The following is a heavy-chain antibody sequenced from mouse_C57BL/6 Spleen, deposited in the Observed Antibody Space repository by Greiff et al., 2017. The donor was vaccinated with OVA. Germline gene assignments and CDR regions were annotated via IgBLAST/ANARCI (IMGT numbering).Heavy chain of an antibody. CDR3: ARDAENYAMDY. Sequence: ESGPGLVKPSQSLTLTCSVTGYSITSGYYWNWIRQFPGNKLEWMGYISYDGSNNYNPSLKNRISITRYTSKNPFFLKLKSVTTEDTATYYCARDAENYAMDYWGQGTSVTVSS. J-gene: IGHJ4*01. V-gene: IGHV3-6*01. CDR1: GYSITSGYY. CDR2: ISYDGSN.